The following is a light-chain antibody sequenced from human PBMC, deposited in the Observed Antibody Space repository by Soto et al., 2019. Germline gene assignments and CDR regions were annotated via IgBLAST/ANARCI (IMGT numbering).Light chain of an antibody. CDR2: AAS. J-gene: IGKJ2*01. CDR3: QQTYTTPQT. CDR1: QSISDY. V-gene: IGKV1-39*01. Sequence: DIQMTQSPSSLSAFVGDRVTITCRASQSISDYLNWYQQKVGKAPKLLIYAASTLQSGVPSRFSGSGSGTDFTLTISSLQPEDCATYYCQQTYTTPQTFGQGTKLEI.